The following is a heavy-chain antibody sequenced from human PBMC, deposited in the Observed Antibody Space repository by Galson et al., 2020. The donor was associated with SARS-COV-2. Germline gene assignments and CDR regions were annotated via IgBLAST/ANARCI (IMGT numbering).Heavy chain of an antibody. CDR3: ASPLYYYDSSGASYGGGY. D-gene: IGHD3-22*01. CDR2: IKQDGSEK. CDR1: GFTFRGYW. J-gene: IGHJ4*02. V-gene: IGHV3-7*03. Sequence: GGSLRLSCAASGFTFRGYWMSWVRQAPGKGLEWVANIKQDGSEKYYVDSVKGRFTISRDNAKSSLYLQMNSLRAEDTAVYFCASPLYYYDSSGASYGGGYWGQGTLVTVSS.